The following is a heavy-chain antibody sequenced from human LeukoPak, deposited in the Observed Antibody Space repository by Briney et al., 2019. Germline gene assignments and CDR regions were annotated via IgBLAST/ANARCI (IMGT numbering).Heavy chain of an antibody. V-gene: IGHV3-7*01. CDR1: GFTFSSYW. CDR2: IKQDGSEK. D-gene: IGHD4-17*01. J-gene: IGHJ3*02. Sequence: PGGSLRLSCAASGFTFSSYWMSWVRQAPGKGLEWVASIKQDGSEKYYVDSVKGRFTISRDNAKNSLYLQMNSLRAEDTAVYYCASVTKSDAFDIWGQGTMVTVSS. CDR3: ASVTKSDAFDI.